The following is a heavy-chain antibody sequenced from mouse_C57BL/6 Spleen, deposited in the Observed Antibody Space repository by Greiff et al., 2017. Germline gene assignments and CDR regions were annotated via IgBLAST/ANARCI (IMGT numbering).Heavy chain of an antibody. V-gene: IGHV1-54*01. CDR1: GYAFTNYL. Sequence: QVQLKQSGAELVRPGTSVKVSCKASGYAFTNYLIQWVKQRPGQGLEWIGGINPGSGGTNYTEKFQGKATLTADKSSSTAYMQLSSLTSADSAVYFCARSVGGSSAWFAYWGQGTLVTVSA. D-gene: IGHD1-1*02. CDR3: ARSVGGSSAWFAY. CDR2: INPGSGGT. J-gene: IGHJ3*01.